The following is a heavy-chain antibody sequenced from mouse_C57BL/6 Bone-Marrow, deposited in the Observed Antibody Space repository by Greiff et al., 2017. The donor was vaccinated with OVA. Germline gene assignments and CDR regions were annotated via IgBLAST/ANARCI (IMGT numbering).Heavy chain of an antibody. CDR2: ISSGGSYT. CDR1: GFTFSSYG. Sequence: EVQGVESGGDLVKPGGSLKLSCAASGFTFSSYGMSWVRQTPDKRLEWVATISSGGSYTYYPDSVKGRFTISRDNAKNTLYLQMSSLKSEDTAMYYCARRDGYYLYYFDYWGQGTTLTVSS. V-gene: IGHV5-6*01. J-gene: IGHJ2*01. CDR3: ARRDGYYLYYFDY. D-gene: IGHD2-3*01.